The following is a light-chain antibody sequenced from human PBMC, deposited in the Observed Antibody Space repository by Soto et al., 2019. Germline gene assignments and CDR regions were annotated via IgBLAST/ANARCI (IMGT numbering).Light chain of an antibody. CDR3: QVWDSSSDHVV. CDR2: ADS. Sequence: SYELTQPPSVSVAPGQTARITCGGNNIGSKSVHWYQQRPGQAPVLVVYADSDRPSGIPERFSGSNSGNTATLTISRVEAGDEADYYYQVWDSSSDHVVFGGGTKVTVL. J-gene: IGLJ2*01. CDR1: NIGSKS. V-gene: IGLV3-21*02.